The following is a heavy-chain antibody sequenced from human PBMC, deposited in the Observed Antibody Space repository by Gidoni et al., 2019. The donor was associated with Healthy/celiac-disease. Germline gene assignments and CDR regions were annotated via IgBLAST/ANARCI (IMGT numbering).Heavy chain of an antibody. J-gene: IGHJ4*02. V-gene: IGHV4-59*01. CDR1: GGSISSYY. CDR3: ARVSRDGYKSPTVYFDY. CDR2: IYYSGRT. D-gene: IGHD5-12*01. Sequence: QVQLQESGPGLVKPSATLSLTCTVSGGSISSYYWGWLRQPPGKGLEWIGNIYYSGRTNYNPSLKSRVTISVDTSKNQFSLKLSSVTAADTAVYYCARVSRDGYKSPTVYFDYWGQGTLVTVSS.